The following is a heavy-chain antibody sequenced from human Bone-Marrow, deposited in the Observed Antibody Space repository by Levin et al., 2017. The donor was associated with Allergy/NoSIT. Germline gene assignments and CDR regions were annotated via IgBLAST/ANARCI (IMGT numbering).Heavy chain of an antibody. CDR3: ARGQWPLDY. CDR1: GGPMNSYY. V-gene: IGHV4-59*08. Sequence: SQTLSLTCTFSGGPMNSYYWSWIRQPPGKGLEWIGNIYYSGSTKYNPSLKSRVTISVDTSKNQFSLWLGSVTAADTAVYHCARGQWPLDYWGQGTLVTVSS. D-gene: IGHD6-19*01. J-gene: IGHJ4*02. CDR2: IYYSGST.